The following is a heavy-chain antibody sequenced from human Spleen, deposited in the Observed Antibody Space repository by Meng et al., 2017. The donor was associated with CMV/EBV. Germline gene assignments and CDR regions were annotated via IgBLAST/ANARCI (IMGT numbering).Heavy chain of an antibody. CDR3: ARVGYDSSGYYFSSYCFDY. J-gene: IGHJ4*02. CDR2: IYYSGST. D-gene: IGHD3-22*01. Sequence: SETLSLTCTVSGGSISSYYWSWIRQPPGKGLEWIGYIYYSGSTNYNPSLKSRVTLSVDTSKNQFSLKLSSVAAADTAVYYCARVGYDSSGYYFSSYCFDYWGQGTLVTVSS. V-gene: IGHV4-59*01. CDR1: GGSISSYY.